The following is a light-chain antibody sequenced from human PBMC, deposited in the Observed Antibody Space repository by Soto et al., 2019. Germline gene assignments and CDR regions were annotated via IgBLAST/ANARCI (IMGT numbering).Light chain of an antibody. V-gene: IGLV1-47*01. CDR2: RNN. CDR3: AAWDDSLSGLNDV. Sequence: QSVLTQPHSASGTPGQRVTISCSGSSSNIGSNYVYWYQQRPGTAPKLLIYRNNQRPSGVPDRFSGSKSGTSASLAISGLRSDDEADYYCAAWDDSLSGLNDVFGTGTKLTVL. J-gene: IGLJ1*01. CDR1: SSNIGSNY.